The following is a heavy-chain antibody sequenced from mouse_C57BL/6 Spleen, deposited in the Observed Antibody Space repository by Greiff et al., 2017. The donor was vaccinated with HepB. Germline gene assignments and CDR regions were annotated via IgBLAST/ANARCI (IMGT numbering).Heavy chain of an antibody. J-gene: IGHJ2*01. CDR1: GFTFSSYA. Sequence: EVQLVESGEGLVKPGGSLKLSCAASGFTFSSYAMSWVRQTPEKRLEWVAYISSGGDYIYYADTVKGRFTISRDNARNTLYLQMSSLKSEDTAMYYCTRVGNYPYYFDYWGQGTTLTVSS. CDR3: TRVGNYPYYFDY. D-gene: IGHD2-1*01. V-gene: IGHV5-9-1*02. CDR2: ISSGGDYI.